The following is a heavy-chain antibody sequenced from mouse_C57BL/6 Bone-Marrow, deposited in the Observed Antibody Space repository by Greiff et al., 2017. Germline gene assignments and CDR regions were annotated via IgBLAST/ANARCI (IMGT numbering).Heavy chain of an antibody. Sequence: EVQLQQSGPVLVKPGASVKMSCKASGYTFTDYYMNWVKQSHGKSLEWIGVINPYNGGTSYNQKFKGKATLTVDKSSSTAYMELNSLTSEDSAVYYCARFILYYYGSPWFAYWGQGTLVTVSA. V-gene: IGHV1-19*01. CDR2: INPYNGGT. CDR3: ARFILYYYGSPWFAY. D-gene: IGHD1-1*01. CDR1: GYTFTDYY. J-gene: IGHJ3*01.